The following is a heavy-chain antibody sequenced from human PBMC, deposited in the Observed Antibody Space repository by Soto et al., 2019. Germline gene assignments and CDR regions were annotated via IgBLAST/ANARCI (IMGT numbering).Heavy chain of an antibody. V-gene: IGHV3-30-3*01. D-gene: IGHD3-22*01. Sequence: VPLVESGGGVVQPERSLRLSCAASGFTFSKYAMHWVRQARGTGLEWVAVISNDGSNPYYADSVKGRFTISRDNSKNTLYLQMNSLREEDTAVYYCARTGYDRSGYFVEYYFDYWGQGTLVTVSS. CDR2: ISNDGSNP. CDR3: ARTGYDRSGYFVEYYFDY. J-gene: IGHJ4*02. CDR1: GFTFSKYA.